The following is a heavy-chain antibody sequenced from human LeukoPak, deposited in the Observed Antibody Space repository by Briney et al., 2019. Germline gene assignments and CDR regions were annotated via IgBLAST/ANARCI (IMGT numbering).Heavy chain of an antibody. J-gene: IGHJ4*02. Sequence: GGSLILSCTASGFSFSNYWMHWVRLAPGKGLVWVSRINTDGSSTNYADSVKGRFTISRDNAKNTLYLQMSSLRAEDTAVYYCARDSGPSTGFMVRGAYDYWGQGTPVTVSP. D-gene: IGHD3-10*01. CDR3: ARDSGPSTGFMVRGAYDY. CDR2: INTDGSST. V-gene: IGHV3-74*01. CDR1: GFSFSNYW.